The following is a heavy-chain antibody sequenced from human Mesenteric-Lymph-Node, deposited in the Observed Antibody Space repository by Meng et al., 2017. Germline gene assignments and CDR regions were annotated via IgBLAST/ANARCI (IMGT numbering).Heavy chain of an antibody. J-gene: IGHJ1*01. CDR2: ISGSGGST. Sequence: GESLKISCAASGFTFSSYAMSWVRQAPGKGLEWVSAISGSGGSTYYADSVKGRFTISRDNSKNTLYLQMNSLRAEDTAVYYCAKDEYYGSGSPLTQDGAAEYFQHWGQGNLVTGAS. V-gene: IGHV3-23*01. D-gene: IGHD3-10*01. CDR1: GFTFSSYA. CDR3: AKDEYYGSGSPLTQDGAAEYFQH.